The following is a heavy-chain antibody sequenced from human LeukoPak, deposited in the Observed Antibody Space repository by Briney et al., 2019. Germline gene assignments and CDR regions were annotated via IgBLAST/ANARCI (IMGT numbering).Heavy chain of an antibody. V-gene: IGHV3-74*01. J-gene: IGHJ5*02. Sequence: GGSLTLSCAPSGFTFSSYWMHWVRHAPRRGRLWVSLINSDGTSSSPADTVKVRFTISRDSAKNTLYLQMNTLGAKDTAVCSCAGALAAAHRSLDPWGPGTLVTVSS. D-gene: IGHD6-13*01. CDR1: GFTFSSYW. CDR2: INSDGTSS. CDR3: AGALAAAHRSLDP.